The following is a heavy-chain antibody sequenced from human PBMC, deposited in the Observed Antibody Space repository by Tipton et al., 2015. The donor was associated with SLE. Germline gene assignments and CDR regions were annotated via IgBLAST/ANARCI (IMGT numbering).Heavy chain of an antibody. CDR3: ARLAVRDWHFDL. D-gene: IGHD4-11*01. J-gene: IGHJ2*01. CDR1: GGSIGSHY. CDR2: IYYSGRT. V-gene: IGHV4-59*11. Sequence: TLSLTCTVSGGSIGSHYWGWIRQPPGKGLEWIGYIYYSGRTNYNPSLKSRVTISVDTSKNQFSLKVSSLTAADTAVYYCARLAVRDWHFDLWGRGTLVTVSS.